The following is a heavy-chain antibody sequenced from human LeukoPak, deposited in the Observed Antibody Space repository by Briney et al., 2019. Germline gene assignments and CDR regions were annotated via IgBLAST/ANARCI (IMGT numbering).Heavy chain of an antibody. CDR1: GFTFSSYW. CDR3: ARDMYSSSWYYEGFAFDI. Sequence: GGSLRLSCAASGFTFSSYWMSWVRQAPGKGLEWVANIKQDGSEKYYVDSVKGRFTISRDNAKNSLYLQMNSLRAEDTAVYYCARDMYSSSWYYEGFAFDIWGQGTMVTVSS. J-gene: IGHJ3*02. CDR2: IKQDGSEK. V-gene: IGHV3-7*01. D-gene: IGHD6-13*01.